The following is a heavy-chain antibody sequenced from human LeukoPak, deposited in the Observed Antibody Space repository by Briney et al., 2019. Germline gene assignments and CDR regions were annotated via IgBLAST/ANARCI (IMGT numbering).Heavy chain of an antibody. D-gene: IGHD3-22*01. CDR3: ATGHYYDSSGIKFDY. Sequence: ASVKVSCKASGYTFTSYYMHWVRQAPGQGLEWMGIINPSGGSTSYAQKFQGRVTMTEDTSTDTAYMELSSLRSEDTAVYYCATGHYYDSSGIKFDYWGQGTLVTVSS. CDR1: GYTFTSYY. J-gene: IGHJ4*02. V-gene: IGHV1-46*01. CDR2: INPSGGST.